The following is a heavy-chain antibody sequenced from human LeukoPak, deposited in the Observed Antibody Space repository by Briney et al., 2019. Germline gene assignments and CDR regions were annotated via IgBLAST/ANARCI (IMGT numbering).Heavy chain of an antibody. D-gene: IGHD4-11*01. J-gene: IGHJ4*02. CDR1: GITFSSYW. V-gene: IGHV3-74*01. CDR3: ATDDYRGLGY. CDR2: IIQDGSST. Sequence: GGSLRLSCAASGITFSSYWMHLVRHAPGKGLVWVSHIIQDGSSTFYADSVRGRFTISRDNAKNTLYLQMNSLRAEDTAVYYCATDDYRGLGYWGQGTLVTVSS.